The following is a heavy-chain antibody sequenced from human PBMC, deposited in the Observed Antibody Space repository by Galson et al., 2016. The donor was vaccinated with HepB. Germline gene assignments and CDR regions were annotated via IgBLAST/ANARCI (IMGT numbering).Heavy chain of an antibody. CDR1: GYIFYSYG. CDR3: ARGHLDGGF. V-gene: IGHV1-18*04. J-gene: IGHJ4*02. CDR2: ISIHGGKT. D-gene: IGHD6-25*01. Sequence: SVKVSCKASGYIFYSYGMTWVRQAPGQGLEWVGWISIHGGKTNYAQKFQGRVNITTDMSTSTAYLELRRLTLDDTAVYYCARGHLDGGFWGQGTLVTVSS.